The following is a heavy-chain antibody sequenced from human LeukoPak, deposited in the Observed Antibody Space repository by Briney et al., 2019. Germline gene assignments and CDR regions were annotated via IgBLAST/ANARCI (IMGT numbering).Heavy chain of an antibody. J-gene: IGHJ5*02. V-gene: IGHV3-7*01. Sequence: GGSLRLSCAASGFTFSSYWMSWVRQAPGKGLEWVANIKQDGSEKYYVDSVKGRFTISRDNAKNSLYLQMNSLRAEDTAVYYCARDRITMVRGVIVNWFDPWGQGTLVTVSP. CDR1: GFTFSSYW. D-gene: IGHD3-10*01. CDR3: ARDRITMVRGVIVNWFDP. CDR2: IKQDGSEK.